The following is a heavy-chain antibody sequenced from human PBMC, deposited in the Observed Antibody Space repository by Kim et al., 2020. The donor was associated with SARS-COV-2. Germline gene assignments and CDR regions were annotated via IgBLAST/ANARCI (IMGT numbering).Heavy chain of an antibody. J-gene: IGHJ4*02. CDR3: ARELTHDYGGNYFDY. V-gene: IGHV4-30-2*01. Sequence: PSHKSRVTISVDRSKNQFALKLSSVTAADTAVYYCARELTHDYGGNYFDYWGQGTLVTVSS. D-gene: IGHD4-17*01.